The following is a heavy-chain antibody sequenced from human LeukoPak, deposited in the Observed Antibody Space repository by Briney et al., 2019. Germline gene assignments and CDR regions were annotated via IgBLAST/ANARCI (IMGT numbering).Heavy chain of an antibody. CDR3: ARDKVYYDSSGYNYYFDY. V-gene: IGHV3-48*04. Sequence: PGGSLRLSCAASGFTFSSYSMNWVRQAPGKGLEWVSYISSSSSTIYYADSVKGRFTISRDNAKNSLYLQMNSLRAEDTAVYYCARDKVYYDSSGYNYYFDYWGQGTLVTVSS. CDR2: ISSSSSTI. J-gene: IGHJ4*02. D-gene: IGHD3-22*01. CDR1: GFTFSSYS.